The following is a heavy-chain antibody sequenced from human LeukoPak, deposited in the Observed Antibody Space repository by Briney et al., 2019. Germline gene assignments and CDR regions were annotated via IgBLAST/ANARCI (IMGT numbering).Heavy chain of an antibody. CDR1: GDSVSSNSAA. CDR2: TYYRSKWYN. D-gene: IGHD2-2*01. V-gene: IGHV6-1*01. Sequence: SQTLSLTCAISGDSVSSNSAAWNWIRQSQSRGLEWLGRTYYRSKWYNDYAVSVKSRLTINPDTSKNQFSLQLNSVTPEDTAVYYCARETGYCNTTSCLFDSWGQGTLVTVSS. CDR3: ARETGYCNTTSCLFDS. J-gene: IGHJ4*02.